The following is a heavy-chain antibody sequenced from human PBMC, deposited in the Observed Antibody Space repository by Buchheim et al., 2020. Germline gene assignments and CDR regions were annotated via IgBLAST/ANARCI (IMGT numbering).Heavy chain of an antibody. Sequence: EVQLLESGGGLVQPGGSLRLSCAASGFTFSSYAMSWVRQAPGKGLEWVASISGSRSSTYYADSAKGRFTISRDKSKNSLYLQMNRLKAEDAAVYYGAKDGVWTYYCGIDVWGQGTT. CDR1: GFTFSSYA. D-gene: IGHD3/OR15-3a*01. CDR2: ISGSRSST. CDR3: AKDGVWTYYCGIDV. J-gene: IGHJ6*02. V-gene: IGHV3-23*01.